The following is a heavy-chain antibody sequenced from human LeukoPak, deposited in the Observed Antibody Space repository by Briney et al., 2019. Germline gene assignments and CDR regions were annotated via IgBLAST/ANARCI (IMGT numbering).Heavy chain of an antibody. CDR1: GGSISSYY. J-gene: IGHJ3*02. CDR3: ARDRDNWNDGNAFDI. Sequence: SGTLSLTCTVSGGSISSYYWSWIRQPPGKGLEWIGYIYYSGSTNYNPSLKSRVTISVDTSKNQFSLKLSSVTAADTAVYYCARDRDNWNDGNAFDIWGQGTMVTVSS. D-gene: IGHD1-1*01. CDR2: IYYSGST. V-gene: IGHV4-59*01.